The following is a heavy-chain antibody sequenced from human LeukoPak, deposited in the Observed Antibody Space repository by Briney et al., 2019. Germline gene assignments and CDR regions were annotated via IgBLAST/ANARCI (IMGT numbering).Heavy chain of an antibody. V-gene: IGHV1-3*01. CDR1: GYTFTSYA. CDR3: ACSVTTQFQGDY. Sequence: ASVKVSCKASGYTFTSYAMHWVRQAPGERPEWMGWINAGNGNTKYSQKFQGRVTITRDTSASTAYMELSSLRSEDTAVYYCACSVTTQFQGDYWGQGTLVTVSS. J-gene: IGHJ4*02. D-gene: IGHD4-17*01. CDR2: INAGNGNT.